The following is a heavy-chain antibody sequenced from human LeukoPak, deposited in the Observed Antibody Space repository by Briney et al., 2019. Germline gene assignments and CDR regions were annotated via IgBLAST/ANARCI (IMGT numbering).Heavy chain of an antibody. J-gene: IGHJ4*02. CDR3: ARHFGDGYNSYFDY. D-gene: IGHD5-24*01. Sequence: SETLSLTCAVYGGSFSGYYWSWIRQPPGKGLEWVGEINHSGSTNYNPSLKSRVTISVDTSKNQFSLKLSSVTAADTAVYYCARHFGDGYNSYFDYWGQGTLVTVSS. CDR1: GGSFSGYY. CDR2: INHSGST. V-gene: IGHV4-34*01.